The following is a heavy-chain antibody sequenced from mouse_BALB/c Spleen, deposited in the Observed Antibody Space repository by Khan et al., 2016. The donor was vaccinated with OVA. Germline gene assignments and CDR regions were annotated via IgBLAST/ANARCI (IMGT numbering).Heavy chain of an antibody. CDR3: ARSNSYWYFDG. CDR1: GYTFTNYG. D-gene: IGHD4-1*02. CDR2: INTYTGQP. Sequence: QIQLVQSGPELKKPGETVKISCTASGYTFTNYGMNWVKQAQGKVLKWMGWINTYTGQPTYPDEFKGRFAFTLETSASTAYLQINNLNNEDTATYFCARSNSYWYFDGWGAGTTVIVSS. J-gene: IGHJ1*01. V-gene: IGHV9-3-1*01.